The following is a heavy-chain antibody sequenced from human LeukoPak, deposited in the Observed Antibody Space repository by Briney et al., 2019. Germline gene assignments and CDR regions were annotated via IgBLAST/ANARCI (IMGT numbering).Heavy chain of an antibody. D-gene: IGHD2-21*02. Sequence: SETLSLTCTVSGGSISSYYWSWIRQPPGKGLEWIGYIYYSGSTNYNPSLKSRVTISVDTSKNQFSLKLSSVTAADTAVHYCARNECGGDCYSNWFDPWGQGTLVTVSS. CDR3: ARNECGGDCYSNWFDP. CDR2: IYYSGST. J-gene: IGHJ5*02. V-gene: IGHV4-59*01. CDR1: GGSISSYY.